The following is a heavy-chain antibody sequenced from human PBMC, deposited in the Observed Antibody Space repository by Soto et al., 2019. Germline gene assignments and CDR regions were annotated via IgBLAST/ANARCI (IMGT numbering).Heavy chain of an antibody. V-gene: IGHV1-24*01. CDR2: VDCEDGEI. J-gene: IGHJ1*01. D-gene: IGHD3-16*02. CDR3: ATKTLLSYFHH. Sequence: ASVKVSCNLPRYALTDFTIHWVRQAPGKGREWMGGVDCEDGEILYAQKFQGRVKMTEDTSTDTAYMELNTLTSGGTAIYFCATKTLLSYFHHWGQGSLVTVSS. CDR1: RYALTDFT.